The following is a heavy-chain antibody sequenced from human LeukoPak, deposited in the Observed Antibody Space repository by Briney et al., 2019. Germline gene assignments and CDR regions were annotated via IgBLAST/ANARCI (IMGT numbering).Heavy chain of an antibody. CDR3: ARSTSCYTGWISP. CDR1: GFSLSTNGMW. Sequence: SGPALVKPTETLILTCTFSGFSLSTNGMWVSWVRQPPGKALEWLALIDWDDDKYYSTSLKTRLTISKDTSKNQMVLTMTNMDPVDTATYYCARSTSCYTGWISPWGQGTLVTVSS. V-gene: IGHV2-70*20. CDR2: IDWDDDK. J-gene: IGHJ5*02. D-gene: IGHD2-2*02.